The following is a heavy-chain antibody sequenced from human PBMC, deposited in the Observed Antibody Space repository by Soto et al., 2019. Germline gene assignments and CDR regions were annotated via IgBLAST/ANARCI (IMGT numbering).Heavy chain of an antibody. CDR1: EFTFRSYE. Sequence: GGSLRLSCVASEFTFRSYEMNWVRQAPGKGLEWVSYISSSGTTIYYTDSVKGRFTISRDNAKNSLYLQMNSLRAEDTAVYYCARGRGLRGYWGQGTLVTVSS. D-gene: IGHD3-16*01. CDR2: ISSSGTTI. J-gene: IGHJ4*02. V-gene: IGHV3-48*03. CDR3: ARGRGLRGY.